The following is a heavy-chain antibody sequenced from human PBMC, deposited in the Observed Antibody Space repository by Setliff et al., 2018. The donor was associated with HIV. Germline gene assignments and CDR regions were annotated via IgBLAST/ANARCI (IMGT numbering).Heavy chain of an antibody. CDR3: TREGRGDPAMATTRIDY. D-gene: IGHD1-1*01. V-gene: IGHV4-39*02. J-gene: IGHJ4*02. Sequence: SETLSLTCSVPGDSISSGSYFWGWIRQTPGKGLEWIGNIYYTGFAYYNPSLKSRVTISLDTSKTHFFLNLTSVTDADTAVYFCTREGRGDPAMATTRIDYWGQGKRVTVSS. CDR1: GDSISSGSYF. CDR2: IYYTGFA.